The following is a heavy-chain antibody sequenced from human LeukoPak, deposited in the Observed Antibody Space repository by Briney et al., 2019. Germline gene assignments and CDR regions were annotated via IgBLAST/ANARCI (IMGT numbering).Heavy chain of an antibody. CDR3: AKGQLWLSGY. Sequence: QPGGSLRLSCAASGFTFSSYSMNWVRQAPGKGLEWVSYISSSSSTIYYADSVKGRFTISRDNSKNTLYLQMNSLRAEDTAVYYCAKGQLWLSGYWGQGTLVTVSS. CDR1: GFTFSSYS. D-gene: IGHD5-18*01. V-gene: IGHV3-48*01. J-gene: IGHJ4*02. CDR2: ISSSSSTI.